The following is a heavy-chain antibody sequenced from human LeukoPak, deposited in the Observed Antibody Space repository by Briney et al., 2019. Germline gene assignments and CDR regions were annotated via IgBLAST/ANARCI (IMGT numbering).Heavy chain of an antibody. Sequence: ASVKVSCKAAGYTFTGYYMFWLQQAPGQGLEWMGRINPNSGGTNYAQKFQGRVTMTRDTSISTAYMELSRLRSDDTAVYYCARGYCSGGSCYSVENWFDPWGQGTLVTVSS. J-gene: IGHJ5*02. V-gene: IGHV1-2*06. CDR1: GYTFTGYY. D-gene: IGHD2-15*01. CDR3: ARGYCSGGSCYSVENWFDP. CDR2: INPNSGGT.